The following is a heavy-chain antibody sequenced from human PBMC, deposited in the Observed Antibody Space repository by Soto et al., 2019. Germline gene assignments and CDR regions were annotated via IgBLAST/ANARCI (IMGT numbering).Heavy chain of an antibody. J-gene: IGHJ5*02. CDR3: TRERARSWVAATFDP. D-gene: IGHD2-15*01. CDR1: GFTLGDYA. V-gene: IGHV3-49*03. Sequence: PGGSLRLSCTASGFTLGDYAMSWFRQAPGKGLEWVGFIRSKAYGGTTEYAASVKGRFTISRDDSKSIAYLQMNSLKTGDTAVYYCTRERARSWVAATFDPWGQGTLVTVSS. CDR2: IRSKAYGGTT.